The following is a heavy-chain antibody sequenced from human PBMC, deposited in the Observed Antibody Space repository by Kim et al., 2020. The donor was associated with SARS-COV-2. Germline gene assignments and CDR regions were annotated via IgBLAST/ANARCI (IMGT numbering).Heavy chain of an antibody. D-gene: IGHD5-18*01. V-gene: IGHV3-30*18. Sequence: GGSLRLSCAASGFTFSTYGMHWVRQAPGKGLEWVAVISYDGSNKYYANSVKGRFTISRDNSKNTLYLQMNSLRAEDTAVYYCAKDPFSYGYLDYWGQGTLVTVSS. CDR3: AKDPFSYGYLDY. J-gene: IGHJ4*02. CDR1: GFTFSTYG. CDR2: ISYDGSNK.